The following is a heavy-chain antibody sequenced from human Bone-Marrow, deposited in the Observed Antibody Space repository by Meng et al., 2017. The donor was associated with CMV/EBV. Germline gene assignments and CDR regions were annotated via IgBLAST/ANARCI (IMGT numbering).Heavy chain of an antibody. V-gene: IGHV4-34*01. Sequence: SETLSLTCAVYGGSFSGYYWSWIRQPPGKGLEWIGEINHSGSTNYNPSLKSRVTISVDTSKNQFSLKLSSVTAADTAVYYCAGSGSLSFPGYYYYYGMDVWGQGTTVTVSS. J-gene: IGHJ6*02. CDR2: INHSGST. CDR1: GGSFSGYY. CDR3: AGSGSLSFPGYYYYYGMDV. D-gene: IGHD1-26*01.